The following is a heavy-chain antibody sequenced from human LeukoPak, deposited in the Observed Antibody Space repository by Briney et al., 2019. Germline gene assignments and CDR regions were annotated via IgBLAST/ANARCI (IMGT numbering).Heavy chain of an antibody. CDR1: GGPFSGYY. CDR3: ASRSYSGRPRAFDI. CDR2: INHSGST. D-gene: IGHD1-26*01. Sequence: SETLSLTCAVYGGPFSGYYWSWIRQPPGKGLEWIGEINHSGSTNYNPSLKSRVTISVDTSKNQFSLKLSSVTAADTAVYYCASRSYSGRPRAFDIWGQGTMVTVSS. J-gene: IGHJ3*02. V-gene: IGHV4-34*01.